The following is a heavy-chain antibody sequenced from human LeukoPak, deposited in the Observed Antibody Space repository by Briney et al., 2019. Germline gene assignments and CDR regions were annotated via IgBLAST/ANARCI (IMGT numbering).Heavy chain of an antibody. CDR1: GYTFTSYG. V-gene: IGHV1-18*01. Sequence: ASVKVSCKASGYTFTSYGISWVRQAPGQGLEWMGWISAYNGNTNYAQKPQGRVTLTTDTPTSTAYMELRSLRSDDTAVYYCARVFHDSSGYYPYYFDYWGQGTLVPVSS. CDR3: ARVFHDSSGYYPYYFDY. D-gene: IGHD3-22*01. CDR2: ISAYNGNT. J-gene: IGHJ4*02.